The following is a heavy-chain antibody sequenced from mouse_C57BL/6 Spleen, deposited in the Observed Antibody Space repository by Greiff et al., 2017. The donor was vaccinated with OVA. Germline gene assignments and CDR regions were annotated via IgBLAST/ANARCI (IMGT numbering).Heavy chain of an antibody. CDR1: GYSFTNYL. CDR2: INPGSGGT. Sequence: VQLQQPGAELVRPGTSVKVSCKASGYSFTNYLIEWVKQRPGQGLEWIGVINPGSGGTNYNEKFKGKATLTADKSSSTAYMQLSSLTSEDSAVYFCARSPSSSGYGGYAMDYWGQGTSVTVSS. J-gene: IGHJ4*01. V-gene: IGHV1-54*01. D-gene: IGHD3-2*02. CDR3: ARSPSSSGYGGYAMDY.